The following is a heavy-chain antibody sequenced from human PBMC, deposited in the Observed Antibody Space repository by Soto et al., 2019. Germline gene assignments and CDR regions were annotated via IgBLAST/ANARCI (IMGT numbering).Heavy chain of an antibody. Sequence: QVQLVESGGGVVQPGRSLRLSCAASGFTFSSYGMHWVRQAPGKGLEWVAGIWYDGSNKYYADSVKGRFTISRDNSKNTLYLQMNSLRAEDTAVYYCARETGEDYYYGMDVWGQGTTVTVSS. V-gene: IGHV3-33*01. CDR2: IWYDGSNK. CDR1: GFTFSSYG. D-gene: IGHD7-27*01. J-gene: IGHJ6*02. CDR3: ARETGEDYYYGMDV.